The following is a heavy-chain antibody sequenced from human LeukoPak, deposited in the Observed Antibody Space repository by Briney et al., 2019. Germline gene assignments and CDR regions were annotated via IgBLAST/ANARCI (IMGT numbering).Heavy chain of an antibody. CDR3: ARLDTAATIDY. J-gene: IGHJ4*02. CDR1: GFTFSDYY. D-gene: IGHD5-18*01. V-gene: IGHV3-11*01. Sequence: GGSLRPSCAASGFTFSDYYMSWIRQAPGKGLEWVSYISSSGSTIYYADSVKGRFTISRDNAKNSLYLQMNSLRAEDTAVYYCARLDTAATIDYWDQGTLVTVSS. CDR2: ISSSGSTI.